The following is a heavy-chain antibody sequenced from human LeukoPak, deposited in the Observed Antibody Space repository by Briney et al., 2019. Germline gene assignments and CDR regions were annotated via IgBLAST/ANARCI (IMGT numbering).Heavy chain of an antibody. V-gene: IGHV3-11*01. Sequence: GGSLRLSCAASGFTFSDYYMSWIRQAPGKGLEWVSYISSSGSTIYYADSVKARFTISRDNAKNSLYLQMNSLRAEDTAVYYCARDKSYNYYFDYWGREPWSPSPQ. J-gene: IGHJ4*02. CDR1: GFTFSDYY. D-gene: IGHD1-1*01. CDR2: ISSSGSTI. CDR3: ARDKSYNYYFDY.